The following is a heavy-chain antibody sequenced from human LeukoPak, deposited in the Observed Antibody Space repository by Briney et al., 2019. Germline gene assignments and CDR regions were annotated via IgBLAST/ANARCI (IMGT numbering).Heavy chain of an antibody. CDR1: GYTFTGYG. Sequence: ASVKVSCKASGYTFTGYGISWVRQAPGQGLEWMGWISAYNGNTNYAQRLQGRVTRTTDTSTSTAYMELRSLRSDDTAVYYCARVSYYGDPLNYYYYGMDVWGQGTTVTVSS. V-gene: IGHV1-18*01. CDR2: ISAYNGNT. J-gene: IGHJ6*02. D-gene: IGHD4-17*01. CDR3: ARVSYYGDPLNYYYYGMDV.